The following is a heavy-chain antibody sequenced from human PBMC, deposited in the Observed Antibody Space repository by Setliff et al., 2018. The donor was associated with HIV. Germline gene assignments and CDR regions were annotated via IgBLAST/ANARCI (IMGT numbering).Heavy chain of an antibody. D-gene: IGHD3-3*01. CDR3: ARVAWYYSFWSGLGDAFDI. CDR1: GYTFTSYG. Sequence: ASVKVSCKASGYTFTSYGISWVRQAPGQGLEWMGWISAYSGNTNYAQKLQGRVTTTTDASTSTAYMELRSLRSDDTAVYYCARVAWYYSFWSGLGDAFDIWGQGTMVTVSS. J-gene: IGHJ3*02. CDR2: ISAYSGNT. V-gene: IGHV1-18*01.